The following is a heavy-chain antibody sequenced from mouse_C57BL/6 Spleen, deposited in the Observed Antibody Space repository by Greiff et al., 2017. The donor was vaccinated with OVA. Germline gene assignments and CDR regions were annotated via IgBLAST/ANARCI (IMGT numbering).Heavy chain of an antibody. D-gene: IGHD2-5*01. CDR3: ASPAYYSNAWFAY. J-gene: IGHJ3*01. CDR1: GYTFTSYW. Sequence: QVQLKQPGAELVKPGASVKLSCKASGYTFTSYWMHWVKQRPGQGLEWIGMIHPNSGSTNYNEKFKSKATLTVDKSSSTAYMQLSSLTSEDSAVYYCASPAYYSNAWFAYWGQGTLVTVSA. V-gene: IGHV1-64*01. CDR2: IHPNSGST.